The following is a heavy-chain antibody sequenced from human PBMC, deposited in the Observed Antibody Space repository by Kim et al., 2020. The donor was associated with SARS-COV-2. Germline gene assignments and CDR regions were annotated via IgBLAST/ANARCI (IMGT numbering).Heavy chain of an antibody. D-gene: IGHD2-15*01. CDR1: GGSFSGYY. Sequence: SETLSLTCAVYGGSFSGYYWSWIRQPPGKGLEWIGEINHSGSTNYNPSLKSRVTISVDTSKNQFSLKLSSVTAADTAVYYCARAKDVVVVAATALWFDPWGQGTLVTVSS. J-gene: IGHJ5*02. CDR2: INHSGST. V-gene: IGHV4-34*01. CDR3: ARAKDVVVVAATALWFDP.